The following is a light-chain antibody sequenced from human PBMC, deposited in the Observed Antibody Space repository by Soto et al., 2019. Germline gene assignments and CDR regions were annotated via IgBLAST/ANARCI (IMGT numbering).Light chain of an antibody. V-gene: IGKV1-39*01. CDR2: AAS. J-gene: IGKJ4*02. CDR3: QHGYSTHLT. Sequence: DIQMTQSPSSLSASVGDRVTITCRASQSISTYLHWYQQKPGKAPNLLIYAASTLQSGVPSRFSGSGSGTDFTLTISSLQPEDFATYFCQHGYSTHLTSGGGTKVDIK. CDR1: QSISTY.